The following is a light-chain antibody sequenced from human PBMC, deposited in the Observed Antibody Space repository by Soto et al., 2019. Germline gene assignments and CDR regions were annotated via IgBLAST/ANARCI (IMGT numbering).Light chain of an antibody. CDR1: QSVSATY. CDR3: QQRSNWPWT. V-gene: IGKV3-11*01. J-gene: IGKJ1*01. CDR2: DAS. Sequence: EVVWTQSPGTLSLSPGERATLSCRASQSVSATYIAWYQQTPGQAPRLLSYDASNRATGIPARFSGSGSGTDFTLTISSLEPEDFAVYYCQQRSNWPWTFGQGTKVDIK.